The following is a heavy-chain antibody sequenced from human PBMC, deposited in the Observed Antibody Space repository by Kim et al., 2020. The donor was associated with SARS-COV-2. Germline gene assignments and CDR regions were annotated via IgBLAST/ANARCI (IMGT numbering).Heavy chain of an antibody. J-gene: IGHJ5*02. V-gene: IGHV4-59*01. D-gene: IGHD5-18*01. CDR3: ARVFGSYGFVGWFDP. Sequence: PSLKSRVTISVDTSKNQFSLKLSSVTAADTAVYYCARVFGSYGFVGWFDPWGQGTLVTVSS.